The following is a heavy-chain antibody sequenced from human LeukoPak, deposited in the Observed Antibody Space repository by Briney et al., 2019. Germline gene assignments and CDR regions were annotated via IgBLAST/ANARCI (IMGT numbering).Heavy chain of an antibody. CDR2: IYTSGST. J-gene: IGHJ4*02. CDR1: GGSFSGYY. Sequence: SETLSLTCAVYGGSFSGYYWSWIRQPAGKGLEWIGRIYTSGSTNYNPSLKSRVTISVDTSKNQFSLKLSSVTAADTAVYYCARDLSYYDILTGYYQRGYYFDYWGQGTLVTVSS. V-gene: IGHV4-4*07. D-gene: IGHD3-9*01. CDR3: ARDLSYYDILTGYYQRGYYFDY.